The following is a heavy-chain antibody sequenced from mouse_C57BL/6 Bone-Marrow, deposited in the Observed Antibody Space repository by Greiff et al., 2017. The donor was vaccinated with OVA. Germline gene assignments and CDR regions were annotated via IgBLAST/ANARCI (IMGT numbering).Heavy chain of an antibody. CDR2: IDPSDCYT. D-gene: IGHD2-3*01. V-gene: IGHV1-50*01. J-gene: IGHJ3*01. CDR3: ARERLYDDRAY. Sequence: QVQLQQPGAELVKPGASVKLSCKASGYTFTSYWMQWVKQRPGQGLEWIGEIDPSDCYTNYNQKFKGKATLTIDTSSSTDYLQLSSLTSEDSAVYYYARERLYDDRAYGGQGTRVTVTA. CDR1: GYTFTSYW.